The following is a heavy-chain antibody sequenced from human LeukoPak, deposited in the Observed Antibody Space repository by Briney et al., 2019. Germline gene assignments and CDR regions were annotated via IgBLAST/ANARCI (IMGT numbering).Heavy chain of an antibody. D-gene: IGHD2-2*01. J-gene: IGHJ5*02. V-gene: IGHV5-51*01. CDR1: GYKFTNYW. CDR3: ARLNSDQGFDP. Sequence: GESLKISCKGSGYKFTNYWIGWVRQMPGKGLEWMGIIYPGDSDTRYSPSFQGQVTISADTSINTAYLQWSSLKASDTAMYFCARLNSDQGFDPWGQGTLVTVSS. CDR2: IYPGDSDT.